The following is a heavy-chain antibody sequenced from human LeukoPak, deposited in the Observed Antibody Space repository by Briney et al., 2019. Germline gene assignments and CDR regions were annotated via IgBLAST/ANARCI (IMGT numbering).Heavy chain of an antibody. J-gene: IGHJ4*02. CDR3: ARGPLIDY. V-gene: IGHV4-4*02. Sequence: PSETLSLTCTVSGVSINSGNWWSWVRQPPGKGLEWIGDIYHSGSTNYKPSLKSRVSISVDKSNNQFSLRLNSVTAAGTAVYYCARGPLIDYWGQGTLVTVSS. CDR1: GVSINSGNW. CDR2: IYHSGST.